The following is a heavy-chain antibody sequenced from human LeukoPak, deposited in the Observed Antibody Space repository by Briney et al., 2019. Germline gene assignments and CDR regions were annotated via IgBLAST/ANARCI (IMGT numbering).Heavy chain of an antibody. CDR3: ARLRTGYFDL. Sequence: SETLSLTCAVYGGSFSGYYWSWIRQPPGKGLEWIGEINHSGSTNYNPSLKSRVTISVDTSKNQFSLKLGSVTAADTAVYYCARLRTGYFDLWGRGTLVTVSS. CDR1: GGSFSGYY. V-gene: IGHV4-34*01. J-gene: IGHJ2*01. D-gene: IGHD1/OR15-1a*01. CDR2: INHSGST.